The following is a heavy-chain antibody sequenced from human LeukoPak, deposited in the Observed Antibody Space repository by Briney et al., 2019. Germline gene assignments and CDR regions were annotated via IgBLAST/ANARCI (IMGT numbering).Heavy chain of an antibody. Sequence: GGSLRLSCAASGFTFSNYAMHWVRQAPGKGLEWVAVIVFDGSMQYFADSVKGRFTISRDNSKNTLYVQMNGLRAEDTAVYYCARDVRGPTGYDSIGRDTFDYWGQGTLVTVSS. D-gene: IGHD3-22*01. V-gene: IGHV3-30*04. CDR3: ARDVRGPTGYDSIGRDTFDY. CDR1: GFTFSNYA. J-gene: IGHJ4*02. CDR2: IVFDGSMQ.